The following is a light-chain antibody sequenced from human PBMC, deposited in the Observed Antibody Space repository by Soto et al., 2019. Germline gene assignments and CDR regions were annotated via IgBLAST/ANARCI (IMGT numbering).Light chain of an antibody. J-gene: IGKJ1*01. Sequence: DIQMTQSPSTLSAPVGDRVTITCRASQSISSWLAWYQQKPGQAPRLLIYDVSSLQSGVPSRFSGSGSATEFTLTISSLQPDDFATYYCQQYESYWTFGQGTKVDIK. CDR3: QQYESYWT. CDR2: DVS. CDR1: QSISSW. V-gene: IGKV1-5*01.